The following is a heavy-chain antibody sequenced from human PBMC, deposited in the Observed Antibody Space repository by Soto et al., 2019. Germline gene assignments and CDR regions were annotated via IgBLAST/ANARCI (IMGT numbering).Heavy chain of an antibody. D-gene: IGHD6-6*01. J-gene: IGHJ6*02. V-gene: IGHV1-18*01. CDR2: ISTYNGDA. CDR1: GYTFSTSG. CDR3: AREGPRPYYYYGMDV. Sequence: QAQLEQSGAEVKKPGASVKVSCKSSGYTFSTSGISWVRQAPGQGLEWMGWISTYNGDANYAQRFQGRVTMTTDTSRSTTVVERRSLRSDDTAVYYCAREGPRPYYYYGMDVWGQGTTVTVSS.